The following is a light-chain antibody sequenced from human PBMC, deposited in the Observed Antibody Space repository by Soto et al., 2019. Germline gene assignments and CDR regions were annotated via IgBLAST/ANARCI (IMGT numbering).Light chain of an antibody. CDR3: QRYDGY. CDR2: GAS. J-gene: IGKJ2*01. V-gene: IGKV1-5*01. CDR1: QNINNW. Sequence: DTPMTQSPSTLSASVGDTVTITCRARQNINNWLAWYQQKPEKVPKLLIYGASTLEDGVPSRFSGSRSGTEFTLTINSQQPDDFATYYCQRYDGYFGQGTKLEIK.